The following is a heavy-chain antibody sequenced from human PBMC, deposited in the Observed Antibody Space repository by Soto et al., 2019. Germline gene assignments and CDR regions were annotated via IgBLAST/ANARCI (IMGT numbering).Heavy chain of an antibody. V-gene: IGHV4-39*01. D-gene: IGHD1-26*01. J-gene: IGHJ6*02. Sequence: QLQLQESGPGLVRPSETLSLTCTVSGVSISGNNYYWGWIRQPPGRGLEWIGSIYNSGRAYYTPSLKSRVPLSVDTSRNQFSLNLKSVTAADTAVYYCARGGTPPSGYGIAYAMDVWGQGTTVTVSS. CDR3: ARGGTPPSGYGIAYAMDV. CDR1: GVSISGNNYY. CDR2: IYNSGRA.